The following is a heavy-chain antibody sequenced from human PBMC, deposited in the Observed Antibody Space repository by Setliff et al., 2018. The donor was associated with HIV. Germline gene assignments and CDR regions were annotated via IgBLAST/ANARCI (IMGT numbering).Heavy chain of an antibody. Sequence: GASVKVSCKSSGYSFTNHYMHWVRQAPGQGLEWMGVINPTGGSTRNTQKFQGRVAMTRDTSTSTVYMELSRLRSEDTAMYYCASAGAWQRNALDIWGQGTMVTVSS. CDR2: INPTGGST. CDR3: ASAGAWQRNALDI. D-gene: IGHD5-12*01. CDR1: GYSFTNHY. V-gene: IGHV1-46*01. J-gene: IGHJ3*02.